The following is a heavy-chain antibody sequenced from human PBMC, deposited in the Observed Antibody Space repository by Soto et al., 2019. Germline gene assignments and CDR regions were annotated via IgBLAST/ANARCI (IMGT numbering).Heavy chain of an antibody. CDR2: IIPIFGTA. D-gene: IGHD5-12*01. CDR1: GGTFSSYA. J-gene: IGHJ4*02. Sequence: QVQLVQSGAEVKTTGSSVKFSCKASGGTFSSYAISWVRQAPGQGLEWMGGIIPIFGTANYAQKFQGRVTITADESTSTAYMELSSLRSEDTAVYYCARVRYSVYDGYYFDYWRQGTPVTVSS. V-gene: IGHV1-69*01. CDR3: ARVRYSVYDGYYFDY.